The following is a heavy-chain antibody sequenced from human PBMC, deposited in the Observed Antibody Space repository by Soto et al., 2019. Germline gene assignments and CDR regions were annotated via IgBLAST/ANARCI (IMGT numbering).Heavy chain of an antibody. D-gene: IGHD2-2*01. CDR3: ARDPSDYQLLGWFDP. J-gene: IGHJ5*02. CDR2: INAGNGNT. CDR1: GYTFTSYA. V-gene: IGHV1-3*01. Sequence: ASVKVSCKASGYTFTSYAMHWVRQAPGQRLEWMGWINAGNGNTKYSQKFQGRVTITRDTSASTAYMELSSLRSEDTAVYYCARDPSDYQLLGWFDPWGQGTLVTVSS.